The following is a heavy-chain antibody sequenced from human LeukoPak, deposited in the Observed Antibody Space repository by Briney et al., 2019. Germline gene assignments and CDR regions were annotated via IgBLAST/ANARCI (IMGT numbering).Heavy chain of an antibody. Sequence: EASVKVSCKASGYTFTSYYMHWVRQAPGQGLEWMGIINPSGGSTSYAQKFQGRVTMTRDTSTSTVYMELSSLRSEDTAVYYCASYSGSYHSFDYWGQGTLVTVSS. CDR1: GYTFTSYY. CDR2: INPSGGST. V-gene: IGHV1-46*01. J-gene: IGHJ4*02. D-gene: IGHD1-26*01. CDR3: ASYSGSYHSFDY.